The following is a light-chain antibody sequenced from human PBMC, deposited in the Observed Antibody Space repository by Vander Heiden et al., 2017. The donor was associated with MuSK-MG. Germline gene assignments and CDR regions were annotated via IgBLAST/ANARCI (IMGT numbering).Light chain of an antibody. CDR3: QQDDSTPVT. CDR1: ITSS. Sequence: ITSSLAWYQQKPAKAPKLLLHAASRLETWVPSRFSGSGSGTDFSLTISSLQPEDYATYYCQQDDSTPVTFGGGTKVEIK. CDR2: AAS. J-gene: IGKJ4*01. V-gene: IGKV1-NL1*01.